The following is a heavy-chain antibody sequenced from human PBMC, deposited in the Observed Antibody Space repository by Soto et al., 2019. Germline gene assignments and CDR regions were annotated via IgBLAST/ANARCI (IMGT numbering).Heavy chain of an antibody. CDR3: AREHSSSWRFDY. Sequence: QVQLVQSGAEVKKPGASVKVSCKASGYTFTRYDINWVRQATGQGLEWMGWMNPNSGNTGYAQKFQGRVTMTRNTSISTAYMELSSLRSEDPAVYYCAREHSSSWRFDYWGQGTLVTVSS. J-gene: IGHJ4*02. D-gene: IGHD6-13*01. V-gene: IGHV1-8*01. CDR2: MNPNSGNT. CDR1: GYTFTRYD.